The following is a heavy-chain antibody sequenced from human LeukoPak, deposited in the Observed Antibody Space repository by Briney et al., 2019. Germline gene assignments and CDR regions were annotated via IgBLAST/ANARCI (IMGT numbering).Heavy chain of an antibody. CDR3: ASFRPVDYYFYGVDV. Sequence: PSETLSLTCTVSDGSISNYYWSWIRQPPGKGLEWIGYIHSSGKTNHNPSLKSRVTISLDTSRNHFSLKLNSVTAADTAVYFCASFRPVDYYFYGVDVWGQGTTVTVSS. V-gene: IGHV4-59*01. CDR1: DGSISNYY. J-gene: IGHJ6*02. CDR2: IHSSGKT.